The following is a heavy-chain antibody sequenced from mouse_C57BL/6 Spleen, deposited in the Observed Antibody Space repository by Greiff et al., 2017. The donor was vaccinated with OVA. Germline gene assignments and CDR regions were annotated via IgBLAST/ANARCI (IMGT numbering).Heavy chain of an antibody. V-gene: IGHV1-53*01. D-gene: IGHD1-1*01. J-gene: IGHJ1*03. CDR1: GYTFTSYW. CDR2: INPSNGGT. Sequence: VQLQQPGTELVKPGASVKLSCKASGYTFTSYWMHWVKQRPGQGLEWIGNINPSNGGTNYNEKFKSKATLTVDKSSSTAYMQLSSLTSEDSAVYYCARESATVVATNFDVWGTGTTVTVSS. CDR3: ARESATVVATNFDV.